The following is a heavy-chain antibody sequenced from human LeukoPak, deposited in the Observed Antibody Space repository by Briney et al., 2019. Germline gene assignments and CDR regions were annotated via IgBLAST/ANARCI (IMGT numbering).Heavy chain of an antibody. CDR3: ARVLKSSGWSYSFDN. J-gene: IGHJ4*02. D-gene: IGHD6-19*01. Sequence: GRSLRLSCAASGFSFSNYSMHWVRQAPGKGLEWVAVLSYDRSNKYYADSVRGRFTISRDTSKNTLFLQMSSLRAEDTAVYYCARVLKSSGWSYSFDNWGQGTLVTVSS. CDR1: GFSFSNYS. V-gene: IGHV3-30*04. CDR2: LSYDRSNK.